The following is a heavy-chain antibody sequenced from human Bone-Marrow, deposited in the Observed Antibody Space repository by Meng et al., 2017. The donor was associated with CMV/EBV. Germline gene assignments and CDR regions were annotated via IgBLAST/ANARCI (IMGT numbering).Heavy chain of an antibody. CDR1: GGSISSSSYY. CDR2: IYYSGST. Sequence: GSLRLSCTVSGGSISSSSYYWGWIRQPPGKGLEWIGSIYYSGSTYYNPSLKSRVTISVDTSKNQFSLKLSSVTAADTAVYYCARAPYNYDFWSGYYTPSWFDPWGQGTLVTVVS. CDR3: ARAPYNYDFWSGYYTPSWFDP. D-gene: IGHD3-3*01. V-gene: IGHV4-39*07. J-gene: IGHJ5*02.